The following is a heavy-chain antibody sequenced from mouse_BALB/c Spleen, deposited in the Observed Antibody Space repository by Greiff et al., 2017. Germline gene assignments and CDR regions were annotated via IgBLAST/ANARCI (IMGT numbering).Heavy chain of an antibody. V-gene: IGHV1-69*02. CDR3: ARKAGCDDGAWFAY. CDR2: IDPSDSYT. J-gene: IGHJ3*01. Sequence: QVQLQQPGAELVKPGASVKLSCKASGYSFTSYWMHWVKQRPGQGLEWIGEIDPSDSYTNYNQKFKGKATLTVDKSCSTAYMQLSSLTSEDSAVYYCARKAGCDDGAWFAYWGQGTLVTVSA. CDR1: GYSFTSYW. D-gene: IGHD2-2*01.